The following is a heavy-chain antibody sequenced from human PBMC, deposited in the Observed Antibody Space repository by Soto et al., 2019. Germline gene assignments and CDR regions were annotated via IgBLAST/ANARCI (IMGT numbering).Heavy chain of an antibody. D-gene: IGHD3-22*01. CDR2: IYHSGST. V-gene: IGHV4-30-2*01. CDR3: ARVNYYDSSGYFQH. CDR1: GGSISSGGYS. Sequence: QLQLQESGSGLVKPSQTLSLTCAVSGGSISSGGYSWSWIWQPPGKGLEWIGYIYHSGSTYYNPSLKSRVTISVDRSKNQFSLKLSSVTAADTAVYYCARVNYYDSSGYFQHWGQGTLVTVSS. J-gene: IGHJ1*01.